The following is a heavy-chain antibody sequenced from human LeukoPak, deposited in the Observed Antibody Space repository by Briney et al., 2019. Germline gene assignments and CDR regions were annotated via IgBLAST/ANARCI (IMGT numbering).Heavy chain of an antibody. J-gene: IGHJ4*02. V-gene: IGHV1-46*01. CDR1: GYTFTSYY. CDR3: ARAGDILILDY. CDR2: INPNGGGT. Sequence: GASVKVSCKASGYTFTSYYMHWVRQAPGQGLEWVGIINPNGGGTSYAQMFQGRVTMTSDTSTSTVYMELSSLGSEDTALYYCARAGDILILDYWGQGTLVTVSS. D-gene: IGHD3-9*01.